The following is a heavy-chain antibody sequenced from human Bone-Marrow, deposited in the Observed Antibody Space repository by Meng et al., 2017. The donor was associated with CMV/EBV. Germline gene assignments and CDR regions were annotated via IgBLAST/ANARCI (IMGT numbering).Heavy chain of an antibody. J-gene: IGHJ6*02. CDR3: ARDLSSRSHFYYGMDV. CDR2: ISYDGSNK. CDR1: GFTFSNYA. V-gene: IGHV3-30-3*01. Sequence: GESLKISCAASGFTFSNYAMHWVRQAPGKGLEWVAIISYDGSNKFYADSVRGRFTISRDNAKNTLYLQMNSLIPEDTAVYYCARDLSSRSHFYYGMDVWGQGTTVTVSS. D-gene: IGHD5/OR15-5a*01.